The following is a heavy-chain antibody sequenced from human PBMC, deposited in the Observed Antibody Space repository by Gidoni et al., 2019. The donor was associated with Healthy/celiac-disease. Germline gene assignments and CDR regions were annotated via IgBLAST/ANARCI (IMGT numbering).Heavy chain of an antibody. CDR2: IWYDGSNK. V-gene: IGHV3-33*01. Sequence: QVQLVESGGGVVQPGRSLRLSGAASGFTFSSYGMHWVRQAPGKGLEWVAVIWYDGSNKYYADSVKGRFTISRDNSKNTLYLQMNSLRAEDTAVYYCARGPDYGDYVGAFDIWGQGTMVTVSS. CDR1: GFTFSSYG. D-gene: IGHD4-17*01. CDR3: ARGPDYGDYVGAFDI. J-gene: IGHJ3*02.